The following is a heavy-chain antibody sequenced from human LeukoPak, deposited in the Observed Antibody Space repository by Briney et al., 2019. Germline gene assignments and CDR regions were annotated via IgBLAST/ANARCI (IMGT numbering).Heavy chain of an antibody. CDR1: GFTFSSYW. D-gene: IGHD3-22*01. Sequence: PGGSLRLSCAASGFTFSSYWMQWVRQAPGQGLVWLSRIKGDGSGTNYADSVKGRFIISRDNAKNTLSLQMNSLRAEDTAIYYCVRPYDSSGYQWNDAFDIWGQGTMVTVSP. CDR3: VRPYDSSGYQWNDAFDI. V-gene: IGHV3-74*01. CDR2: IKGDGSGT. J-gene: IGHJ3*02.